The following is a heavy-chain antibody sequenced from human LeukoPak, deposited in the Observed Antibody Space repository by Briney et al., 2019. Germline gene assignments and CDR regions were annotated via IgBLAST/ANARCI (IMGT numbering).Heavy chain of an antibody. V-gene: IGHV4-34*01. J-gene: IGHJ4*02. CDR1: GGSFSGYY. CDR2: INHSGST. Sequence: KSSETLSLTCAVYGGSFSGYYWSWIRQPPGKGLEWIGEINHSGSTNYNPSLKSRVTISVDTSKNQFSLKLSSVTAADTAVYYCARLRDPRPCSSRPRLGPFDYWGQGTLVTVSS. CDR3: ARLRDPRPCSSRPRLGPFDY. D-gene: IGHD6-13*01.